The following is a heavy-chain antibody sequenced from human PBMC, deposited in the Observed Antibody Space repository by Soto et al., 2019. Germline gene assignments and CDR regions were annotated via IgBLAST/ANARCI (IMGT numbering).Heavy chain of an antibody. CDR1: GFTFSSYG. J-gene: IGHJ6*02. V-gene: IGHV3-33*01. CDR2: IWYDGSNK. D-gene: IGHD3-9*01. CDR3: ARDGFDWVLYDPVWYYDGMDV. Sequence: QVQLVESGGGVVQPGRSLRLSCAASGFTFSSYGMHWVRQAPGKGLEGVAVIWYDGSNKYYADSVKGRFTISRDNSKNTLHLHMNSLRAEDTAVYYCARDGFDWVLYDPVWYYDGMDVWGQGTTVTVSS.